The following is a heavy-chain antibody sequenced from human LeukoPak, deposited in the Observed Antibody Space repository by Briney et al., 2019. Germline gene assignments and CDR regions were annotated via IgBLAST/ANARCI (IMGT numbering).Heavy chain of an antibody. D-gene: IGHD4-17*01. CDR2: ISGGGGST. Sequence: QSGGSLRLSCAASGFTFSSHAMSWVRQAPGKGLEWVSAISGGGGSTYHADSVKGRFTISRDNSKNAVDLQMNSLRAEDTAVYYCAKDSQDYGLDYWGQGTLVTVSS. CDR3: AKDSQDYGLDY. V-gene: IGHV3-23*01. CDR1: GFTFSSHA. J-gene: IGHJ4*02.